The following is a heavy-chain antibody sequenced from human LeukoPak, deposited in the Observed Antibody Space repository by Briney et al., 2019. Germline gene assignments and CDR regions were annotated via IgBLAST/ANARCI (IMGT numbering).Heavy chain of an antibody. CDR1: GFTFSSYV. J-gene: IGHJ4*02. CDR2: ISYDGSNE. CDR3: AKQGLGYGSGSHNFDY. Sequence: GRSLRLFCAASGFTFSSYVMHWVRQAPGKGLEWGAIISYDGSNEYYADSVKGRFTISRDNSKNTLYLQMNSLRAEDTAVYYCAKQGLGYGSGSHNFDYWGQGTLVTVSS. V-gene: IGHV3-30*04. D-gene: IGHD3-10*01.